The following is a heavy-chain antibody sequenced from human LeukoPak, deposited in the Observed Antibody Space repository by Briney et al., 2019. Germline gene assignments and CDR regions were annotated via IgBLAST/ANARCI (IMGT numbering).Heavy chain of an antibody. CDR1: GGTFSSYA. CDR3: ASSYYYDIDAEYFQH. V-gene: IGHV1-69*01. Sequence: SVKVSCKASGGTFSSYAISWVRQAPGQGLEWMGGIIPIFGTANYAQKFQGRVTIIADESTSTAYMELSSLRSEDTAVYYCASSYYYDIDAEYFQHWGQGTLVTVSS. D-gene: IGHD3-22*01. CDR2: IIPIFGTA. J-gene: IGHJ1*01.